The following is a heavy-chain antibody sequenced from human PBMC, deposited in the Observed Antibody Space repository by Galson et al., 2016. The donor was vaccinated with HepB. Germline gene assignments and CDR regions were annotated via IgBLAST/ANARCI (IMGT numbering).Heavy chain of an antibody. Sequence: SLRLSCAASGFSFSDYWMSWVRQAPGKGLEWVANIKQDGSDRSYVDSVKGRFTISRDNAKNSLYLEMHNLGAEDTATYHCAREGAGGFDYWGQGTLVTVSS. CDR1: GFSFSDYW. CDR3: AREGAGGFDY. CDR2: IKQDGSDR. J-gene: IGHJ4*02. V-gene: IGHV3-7*01.